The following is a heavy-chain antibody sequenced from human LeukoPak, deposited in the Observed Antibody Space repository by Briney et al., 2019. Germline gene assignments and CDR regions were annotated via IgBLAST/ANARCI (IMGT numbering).Heavy chain of an antibody. CDR3: VHTIFGEAARNYFDY. CDR2: ISGSGGST. J-gene: IGHJ4*02. V-gene: IGHV3-23*01. Sequence: PGGSLRLSCAASGFTFSSYAMSWVRQAPGKGLEWVSAISGSGGSTYYADSVKGRFTISRDNSKNTLYLQMNSLRAEDTAVYYCVHTIFGEAARNYFDYWGQGTLVTVSS. D-gene: IGHD3-3*01. CDR1: GFTFSSYA.